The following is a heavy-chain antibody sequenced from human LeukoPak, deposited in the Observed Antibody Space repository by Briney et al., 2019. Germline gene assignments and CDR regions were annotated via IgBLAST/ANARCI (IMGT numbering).Heavy chain of an antibody. D-gene: IGHD6-13*01. CDR1: GFTFSSYS. CDR3: ARVLRIAAAGPLDY. CDR2: ISSSSSYI. Sequence: GGSLRLSCAASGFTFSSYSMNWVRQAPGKGLEWVSSISSSSSYIYYADSVKGRFTISRDNAKNSLYLQMNSLRAEDTAVYYCARVLRIAAAGPLDYWGQGTLVTVSS. V-gene: IGHV3-21*01. J-gene: IGHJ4*02.